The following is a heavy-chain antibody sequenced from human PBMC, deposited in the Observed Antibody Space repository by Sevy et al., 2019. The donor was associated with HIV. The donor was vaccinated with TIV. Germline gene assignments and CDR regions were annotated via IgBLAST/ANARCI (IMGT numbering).Heavy chain of an antibody. CDR2: ISGSGGST. D-gene: IGHD5-12*01. J-gene: IGHJ6*02. V-gene: IGHV3-23*01. Sequence: GGSLRLSCAASGFTFSSYAMSWVRQAPGKGLEGVSVISGSGGSTYYADSVKGRFTFSRDNSKNTLYLQMNSLRAEDTAVYYCAKPPRGPYYYYGMDVWGQGTTVTVSS. CDR3: AKPPRGPYYYYGMDV. CDR1: GFTFSSYA.